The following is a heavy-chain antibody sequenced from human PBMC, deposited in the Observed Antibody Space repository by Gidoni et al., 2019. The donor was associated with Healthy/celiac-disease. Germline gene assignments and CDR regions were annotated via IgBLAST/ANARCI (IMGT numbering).Heavy chain of an antibody. Sequence: EVQLLESGGGLVQPGGSLRLACAASGFTFSSYAMSWVRQAPGKGLEWVSAISGSGGSTYYADAVKGRFTISRDNSKNTLYLQMNSLRAEDTAVYYCAKDPAFLLDFQHWGQGTLVTVSS. CDR1: GFTFSSYA. V-gene: IGHV3-23*01. J-gene: IGHJ1*01. CDR2: ISGSGGST. CDR3: AKDPAFLLDFQH.